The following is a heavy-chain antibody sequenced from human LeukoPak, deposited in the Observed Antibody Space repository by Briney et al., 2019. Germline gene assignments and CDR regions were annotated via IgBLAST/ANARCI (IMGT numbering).Heavy chain of an antibody. J-gene: IGHJ4*02. V-gene: IGHV4-59*01. Sequence: SETLSLTCTVPGGSISSYYWSWIRQPPGKGLECIGYIYYSGSTNYNPSLKSRVTISVDTSKNQFSLKLSSVTAADTALYYCARELKVGNTGYYFDYWGQGTLVTVSS. CDR1: GGSISSYY. CDR2: IYYSGST. CDR3: ARELKVGNTGYYFDY. D-gene: IGHD2/OR15-2a*01.